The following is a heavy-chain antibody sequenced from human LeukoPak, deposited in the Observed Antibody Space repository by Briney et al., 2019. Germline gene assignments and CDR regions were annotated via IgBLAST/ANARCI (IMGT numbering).Heavy chain of an antibody. CDR1: GGSISSGGYS. V-gene: IGHV4-30-2*01. J-gene: IGHJ4*02. D-gene: IGHD6-13*01. CDR3: ARLYSSSH. Sequence: SETLSLTCAVSGGSISSGGYSWSWIRQPPGKGLEWIGYIYHSGSTYYNPSLKSRVTISVDRSKNQFSLKLSSVTAADTAVYYCARLYSSSHWGQGTLVTVSS. CDR2: IYHSGST.